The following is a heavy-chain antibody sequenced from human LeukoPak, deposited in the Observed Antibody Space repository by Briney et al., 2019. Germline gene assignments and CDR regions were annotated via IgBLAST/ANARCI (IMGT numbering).Heavy chain of an antibody. V-gene: IGHV3-21*01. J-gene: IGHJ4*02. CDR2: ISSSSTYI. CDR1: GFTFSSYT. Sequence: GGSLRLSCAVSGFTFSSYTINWVRQAPGKGLEWVASISSSSTYIYYAGSVKGRFTISRDNAKNSLYLQMNSLRAEDTAVYYCARDSAQFDYWGQGTLVTVSS. CDR3: ARDSAQFDY. D-gene: IGHD2-15*01.